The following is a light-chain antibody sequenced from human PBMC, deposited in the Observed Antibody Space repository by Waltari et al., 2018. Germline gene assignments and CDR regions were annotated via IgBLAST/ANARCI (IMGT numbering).Light chain of an antibody. CDR3: QQYFGSPPT. CDR2: WAS. CDR1: QSVLYSSNNKNY. Sequence: DIVMTQSPDYLAVSLGERATINCKSSQSVLYSSNNKNYLAWYQQKRRQPPKLLIYWASTRESGVSDRFSGSGSGTDFTLTISSLQAEDVAVYYCQQYFGSPPTFGQGTKVEI. V-gene: IGKV4-1*01. J-gene: IGKJ1*01.